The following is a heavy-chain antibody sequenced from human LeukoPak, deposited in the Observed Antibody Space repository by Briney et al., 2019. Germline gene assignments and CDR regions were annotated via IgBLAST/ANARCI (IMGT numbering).Heavy chain of an antibody. CDR1: GFTFSSYW. D-gene: IGHD1-26*01. V-gene: IGHV3-7*01. J-gene: IGHJ4*02. CDR3: ARDPGVVGATPFDY. Sequence: GGSLRLSCAASGFTFSSYWMSWVRQAPGKGLEWVANIKQDGSEKYYVDSAKGRCTISRDNAKTSLYLQMNSLRAKDTAVYYCARDPGVVGATPFDYWGQGTLVTVSS. CDR2: IKQDGSEK.